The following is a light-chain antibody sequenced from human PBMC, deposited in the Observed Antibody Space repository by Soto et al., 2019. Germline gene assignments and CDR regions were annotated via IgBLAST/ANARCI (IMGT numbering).Light chain of an antibody. J-gene: IGKJ5*01. Sequence: EIVLTQSPATLSLSPGERATLSCRASQSFSSYLAWYQQKPGQAPRLLIYDASKRATGIPARFSGRGSGTDFTLTIRSLEPEDFAVYSCQQRSNWPPVITFGQGTRLEIK. CDR1: QSFSSY. V-gene: IGKV3-11*01. CDR2: DAS. CDR3: QQRSNWPPVIT.